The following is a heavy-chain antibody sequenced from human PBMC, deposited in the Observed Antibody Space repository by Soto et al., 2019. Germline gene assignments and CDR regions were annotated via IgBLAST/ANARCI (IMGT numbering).Heavy chain of an antibody. CDR1: GYSFFSYY. Sequence: QVQLVQSGAAVGKPGASVKVSCKASGYSFFSYYIHWVRQAPGQGLEWMGRFLASGGNTDYAQRFRGGASMTRDTSTTNTVSLERPSLTSDDTAGYYCAGGGAPLFGVIDPWGQGTRVTVSS. J-gene: IGHJ5*02. D-gene: IGHD3-3*01. V-gene: IGHV1-46*01. CDR3: AGGGAPLFGVIDP. CDR2: FLASGGNT.